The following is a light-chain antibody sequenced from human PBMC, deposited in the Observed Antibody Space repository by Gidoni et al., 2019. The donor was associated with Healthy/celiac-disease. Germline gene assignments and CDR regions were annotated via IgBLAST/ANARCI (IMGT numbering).Light chain of an antibody. V-gene: IGLV7-43*01. CDR3: LLYYGGAQVV. Sequence: QTVVTQEHSLTVSPGVTVTLTCAASTGAVTSGYYPNWFQQKPGQAPRALIYSTSNKHPWTLARFSGALLGGKAALTLSGVQPEDEADYYCLLYYGGAQVVFGGGTKLTVL. CDR1: TGAVTSGYY. CDR2: STS. J-gene: IGLJ2*01.